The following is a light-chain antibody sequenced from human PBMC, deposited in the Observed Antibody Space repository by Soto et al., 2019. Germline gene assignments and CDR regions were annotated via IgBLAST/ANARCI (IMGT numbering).Light chain of an antibody. CDR1: SSDVGGYNY. CDR2: EVS. CDR3: ISYTSSSTPYV. J-gene: IGLJ1*01. V-gene: IGLV2-14*01. Sequence: QSVLTQPASVSGSPGQSITISCTGTSSDVGGYNYVSWCQQHPGKAPKLMIYEVSNRPSGVSNRFSGSKSGNTASLTISGLQAEDEADYFCISYTSSSTPYVFGTGTKLTVL.